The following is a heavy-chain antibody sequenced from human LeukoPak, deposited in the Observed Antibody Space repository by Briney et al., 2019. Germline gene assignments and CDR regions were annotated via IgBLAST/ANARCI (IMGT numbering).Heavy chain of an antibody. CDR3: ARVLYYYGSGSYIGDEY. Sequence: PSETLSLTCTVSGGSISSGGYYWSWIRQHPGKGLEWIGYIYYSGSTYYNPSLKSRVTISVDTSKNQFSLKLSSVTAADTAVYYCARVLYYYGSGSYIGDEYWGQGTLVTVSS. CDR2: IYYSGST. V-gene: IGHV4-31*03. D-gene: IGHD3-10*01. J-gene: IGHJ4*02. CDR1: GGSISSGGYY.